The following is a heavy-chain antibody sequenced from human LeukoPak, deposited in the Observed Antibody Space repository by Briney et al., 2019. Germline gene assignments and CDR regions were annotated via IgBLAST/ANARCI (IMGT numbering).Heavy chain of an antibody. CDR2: ISGSGGST. CDR3: AKDSYYYGSGSYYSMDAFDI. J-gene: IGHJ3*02. V-gene: IGHV3-23*01. CDR1: GFTFSSYA. Sequence: GGSLRLSCAASGFTFSSYAMNWVRQAPGKGLEWVSAISGSGGSTYFADSVKGRFTISRDNSKNTLYLQMNRLGADDTAVYYCAKDSYYYGSGSYYSMDAFDIWGQGTMVTVSS. D-gene: IGHD3-10*01.